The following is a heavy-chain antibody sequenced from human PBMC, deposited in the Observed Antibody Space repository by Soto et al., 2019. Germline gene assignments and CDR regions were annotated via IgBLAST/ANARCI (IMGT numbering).Heavy chain of an antibody. Sequence: EVQLVESGGDLVQPGGSLRLSCAASAFTFSDYWMHWVRQVPGKGLVWVSRINTDGSGTSYADFVKDRFTISRDNAKNTVFLQMNSLSAYDTAVYYCATLQLAGPDYWGQGTLVTVSS. V-gene: IGHV3-74*01. J-gene: IGHJ4*02. CDR3: ATLQLAGPDY. CDR2: INTDGSGT. CDR1: AFTFSDYW. D-gene: IGHD6-19*01.